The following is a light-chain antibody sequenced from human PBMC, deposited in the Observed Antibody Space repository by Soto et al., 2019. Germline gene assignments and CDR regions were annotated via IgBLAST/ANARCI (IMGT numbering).Light chain of an antibody. J-gene: IGLJ3*02. CDR1: NIGNET. Sequence: SYELTQTPSVSVAPGSTARIACGGDNIGNETVHWYQQRPGQAPVVVIYYNSDRPSGTPERFSGSKSDNTATLTISGVEVGDEADYYCQLWQSRSHHVVFGGGTKLTVL. V-gene: IGLV3-21*01. CDR2: YNS. CDR3: QLWQSRSHHVV.